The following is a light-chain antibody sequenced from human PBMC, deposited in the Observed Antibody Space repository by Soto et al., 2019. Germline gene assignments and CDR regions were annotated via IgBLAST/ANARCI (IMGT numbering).Light chain of an antibody. CDR3: QQRYSTPIT. V-gene: IGKV1-6*01. CDR2: AAS. CDR1: QGIRNG. J-gene: IGKJ5*01. Sequence: AIQMTQSPSSLSASVGDRVTITCRASQGIRNGLSWFQQRPGNAPTLLISAASRLQSGVPSRFSGRGSRTDFTLTISSLQPEDFVTYYCQQRYSTPITFGQGTRLEIK.